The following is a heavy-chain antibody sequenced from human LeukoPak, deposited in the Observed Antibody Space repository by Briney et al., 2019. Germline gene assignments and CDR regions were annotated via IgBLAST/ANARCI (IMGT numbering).Heavy chain of an antibody. J-gene: IGHJ4*02. V-gene: IGHV1-69*05. CDR2: IIPIFGTA. CDR3: AKCSSCHDHY. CDR1: EGIFSSYA. Sequence: ASVKVSYKASEGIFSSYAISWVRQAPGQGLEWMGGIIPIFGTANYPHTFQPRVTITTDESTTTAYTELCSLRSGDTTTLYYAKCSSCHDHYWGQGTLVTVSS. D-gene: IGHD6-19*01.